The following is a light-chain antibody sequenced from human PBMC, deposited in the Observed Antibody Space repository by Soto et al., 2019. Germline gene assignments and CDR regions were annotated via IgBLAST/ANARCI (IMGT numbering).Light chain of an antibody. V-gene: IGLV2-23*01. CDR2: EGS. Sequence: QSALTQPASVSGSPGQSITISGTGTSSDVGYYNVVSWYQQHPGKAPKLMIYEGSKRPSGVSNRFSGSKSGNTASLTISGLQAEDEADYYCCSYADSSTYVFGTGTKLTVL. J-gene: IGLJ1*01. CDR3: CSYADSSTYV. CDR1: SSDVGYYNV.